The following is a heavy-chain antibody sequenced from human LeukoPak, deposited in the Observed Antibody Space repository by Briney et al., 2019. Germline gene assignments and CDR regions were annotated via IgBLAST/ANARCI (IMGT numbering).Heavy chain of an antibody. CDR1: GGSISSGSYY. Sequence: SETLSLTCTVSGGSISSGSYYWSWIRQPAGKGLEWIGRIYTSGSTNYNPSLKSRVTISVDTSKNQFSLKLRSVTAADTAVYYCARGPWDYYDSDVCYFDFWGQGILVSGSS. J-gene: IGHJ4*02. D-gene: IGHD3-22*01. V-gene: IGHV4-61*02. CDR3: ARGPWDYYDSDVCYFDF. CDR2: IYTSGST.